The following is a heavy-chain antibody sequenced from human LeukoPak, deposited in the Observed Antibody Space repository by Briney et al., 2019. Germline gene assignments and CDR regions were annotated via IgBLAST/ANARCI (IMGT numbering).Heavy chain of an antibody. CDR2: INHSGST. Sequence: SETLSLTCAVYGGSFSGYYWSWIRQPPGKGLEWIGEINHSGSTNYNPSPKSRVTISVDTSKNQFSLKLSSVAAADTAVYYCARGHHTARFDPWGQGTLVTVSS. J-gene: IGHJ5*02. D-gene: IGHD2-21*02. V-gene: IGHV4-34*01. CDR1: GGSFSGYY. CDR3: ARGHHTARFDP.